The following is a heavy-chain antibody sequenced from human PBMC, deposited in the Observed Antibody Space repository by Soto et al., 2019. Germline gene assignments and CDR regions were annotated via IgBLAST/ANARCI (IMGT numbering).Heavy chain of an antibody. CDR1: GFICSSYD. J-gene: IGHJ4*02. CDR2: ILVSDST. CDR3: ARDSRYYDSRPPGY. Sequence: PGGSLRLSCAASGFICSSYDMSWVRQAPGKGLEWVSTILVSDSTHYEDSVRGRFTTSRDRSKNTVYLQMNSLRAEDTAVYYCARDSRYYDSRPPGYWGQGTQVTVS. V-gene: IGHV3-23*01. D-gene: IGHD3-22*01.